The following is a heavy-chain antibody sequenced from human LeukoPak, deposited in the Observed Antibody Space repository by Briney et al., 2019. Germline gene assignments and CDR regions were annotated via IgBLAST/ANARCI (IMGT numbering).Heavy chain of an antibody. Sequence: GGSLRLSCAASGFTFSTYCMSWVRRAPGKGLEWVANINQGGSEKYYVDSVKGRFTISRDNAKNSLYLQMNSLRAEDTAVYYCARIYDNSGYYDYWGQGTLVTVSS. CDR1: GFTFSTYC. CDR3: ARIYDNSGYYDY. V-gene: IGHV3-7*04. D-gene: IGHD3-22*01. CDR2: INQGGSEK. J-gene: IGHJ4*02.